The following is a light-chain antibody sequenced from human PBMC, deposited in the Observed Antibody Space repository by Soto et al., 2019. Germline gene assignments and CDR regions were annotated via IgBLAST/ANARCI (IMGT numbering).Light chain of an antibody. V-gene: IGKV1-9*01. CDR2: SAS. J-gene: IGKJ4*01. CDR3: QQLNSFPFT. CDR1: QGISSY. Sequence: IHLTQSPSSLSASVGDRFTITCRASQGISSYLAWYQQKPGKAPKLLIYSASTLQSGVPSRFRGSGSGTGFTLTISNLQPEDFETYYCQQLNSFPFTFGGGTKVDIK.